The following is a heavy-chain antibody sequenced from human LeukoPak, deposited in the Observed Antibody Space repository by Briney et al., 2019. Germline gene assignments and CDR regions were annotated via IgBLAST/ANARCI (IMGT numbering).Heavy chain of an antibody. D-gene: IGHD2-15*01. CDR2: ISHDGNNK. Sequence: PGGSLRLSCAGSGFTFSSYGIHWVRQAPGKGLEWVAVISHDGNNKYYADSIKGRFSISRDNSRNTVYLQMNSLRAEDTAVYYCAGYCSGGSCYPIYGMDVWGQGTTVTVSS. CDR1: GFTFSSYG. CDR3: AGYCSGGSCYPIYGMDV. V-gene: IGHV3-30*03. J-gene: IGHJ6*02.